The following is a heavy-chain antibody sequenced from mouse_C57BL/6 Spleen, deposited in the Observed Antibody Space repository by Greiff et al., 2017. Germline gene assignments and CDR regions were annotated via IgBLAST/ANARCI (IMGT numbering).Heavy chain of an antibody. CDR1: GFSFNTYA. J-gene: IGHJ2*01. Sequence: EVQGVESGGGLVQPKGSLKLSCAASGFSFNTYAMNWVRQAPGKGLEWVARIRSKSNNYATYYADSVKDRFTISRDDSESMLYQQMNNLRTEDPAMYYCVRLDWDEGGYFDDWGQGTTLTVSS. CDR2: IRSKSNNYAT. D-gene: IGHD4-1*01. V-gene: IGHV10-1*01. CDR3: VRLDWDEGGYFDD.